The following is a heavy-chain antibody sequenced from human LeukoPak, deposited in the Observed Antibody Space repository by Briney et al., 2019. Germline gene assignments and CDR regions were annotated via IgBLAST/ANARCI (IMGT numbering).Heavy chain of an antibody. CDR2: INHGGST. V-gene: IGHV4-34*01. D-gene: IGHD6-13*01. Sequence: PGGSLRLSCAASEFTVSNNYMSWVRQAPGKGLEWIGEINHGGSTNYNPSLKSRVTISIDTSKNQFSLKLNSVTAADTAVYFCARGGFRAAAGTALWYWGQGTLVTVSS. CDR1: EFTVSNNY. J-gene: IGHJ4*02. CDR3: ARGGFRAAAGTALWY.